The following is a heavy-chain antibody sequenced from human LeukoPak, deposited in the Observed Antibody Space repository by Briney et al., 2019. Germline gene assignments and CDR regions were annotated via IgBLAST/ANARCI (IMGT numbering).Heavy chain of an antibody. CDR3: ARGLEYYDSSGSHFDY. J-gene: IGHJ4*02. D-gene: IGHD3-22*01. V-gene: IGHV1-46*01. CDR1: GYTFTSYY. Sequence: ASVTVSCMASGYTFTSYYMNWVRQAPGQGLEWMGVINPTGGSTSYAQKFQGRVTITRDTSTSTLYMALSSLRSEDTAVYYCARGLEYYDSSGSHFDYWGQGTLVTVSS. CDR2: INPTGGST.